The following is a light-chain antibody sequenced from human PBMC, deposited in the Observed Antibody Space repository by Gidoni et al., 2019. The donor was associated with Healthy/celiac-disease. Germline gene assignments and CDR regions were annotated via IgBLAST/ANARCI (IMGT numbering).Light chain of an antibody. V-gene: IGLV3-21*04. CDR1: NIGSKS. CDR3: QVWDSSSDHP. J-gene: IGLJ1*01. CDR2: YDS. Sequence: SYVLTPPPSVSVAPGKTDRITCGGNNIGSKSVHWYQQKPGQAPVLVIYYDSDRPSGIPERFSGSNSGNTATLTISRVEAGDEADYYCQVWDSSSDHPFGTGTKVTVL.